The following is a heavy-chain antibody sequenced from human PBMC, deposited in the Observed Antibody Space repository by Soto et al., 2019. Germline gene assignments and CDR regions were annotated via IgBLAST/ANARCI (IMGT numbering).Heavy chain of an antibody. V-gene: IGHV4-39*01. CDR2: IYYSGST. D-gene: IGHD4-17*01. CDR1: GGSISSSSYY. CDR3: ARHYTVTTTLYFDY. J-gene: IGHJ4*02. Sequence: SETLSLTCIVSGGSISSSSYYWGWIRQPPGKGLEWIGSIYYSGSTYYNPSLKSRVTISVDTSKNQFSLKLSSVTAADTAVYYCARHYTVTTTLYFDYWGKGTLVTVSS.